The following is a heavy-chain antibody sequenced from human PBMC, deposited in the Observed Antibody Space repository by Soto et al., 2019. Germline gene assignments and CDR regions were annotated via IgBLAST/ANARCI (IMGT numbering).Heavy chain of an antibody. CDR3: AKEPLELVGCWYFDY. CDR2: ISGSGGST. CDR1: GFTFSSYA. V-gene: IGHV3-23*01. D-gene: IGHD1-7*01. Sequence: PGGSLRLSCAASGFTFSSYAMSWVRQAPGKGLEWVSAISGSGGSTYYADSVKGRFTISRDNSKNTLYLQMNSLRAEDTAVYSCAKEPLELVGCWYFDYWGQGTLVTVSS. J-gene: IGHJ4*02.